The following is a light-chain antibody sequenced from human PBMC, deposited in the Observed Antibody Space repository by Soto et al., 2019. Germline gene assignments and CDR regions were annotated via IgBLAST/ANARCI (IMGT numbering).Light chain of an antibody. Sequence: ELVLTQSPGTLSLSPGDRATLSCRASQSVSNNYLAWYQQKPGQAPRLLIYGASNRATGIQDRFSGSGSGTEFTLTIRRLEPEDFAMYYCQQYGSSGTCGQGTKVDIK. V-gene: IGKV3-20*01. CDR1: QSVSNNY. J-gene: IGKJ1*01. CDR2: GAS. CDR3: QQYGSSGT.